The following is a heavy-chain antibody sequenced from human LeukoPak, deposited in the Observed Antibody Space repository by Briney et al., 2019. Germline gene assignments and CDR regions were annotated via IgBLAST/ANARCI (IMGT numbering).Heavy chain of an antibody. CDR3: ARAGWFSTTWYFDY. CDR1: GDSISLYY. J-gene: IGHJ4*02. CDR2: IYYSGST. V-gene: IGHV4-59*01. D-gene: IGHD6-13*01. Sequence: SEALSLTCTVPGDSISLYYWCWMRQPPGKELEWIGYIYYSGSTKSNPFLKRRVTISVDTSKKQFSLNLSSVTAADTAVYYCARAGWFSTTWYFDYWGQGIQVTVSS.